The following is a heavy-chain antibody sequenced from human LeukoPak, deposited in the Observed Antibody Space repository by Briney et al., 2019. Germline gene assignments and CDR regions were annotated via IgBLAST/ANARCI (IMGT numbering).Heavy chain of an antibody. V-gene: IGHV3-30*18. Sequence: GGSLRLSCAASGFTFSSYGMHWVRQAPGKGLEWVAVISYDGSNKYYADSVKGRFTISRDNSKNTLYLQMNSLRAEDTAVYYCAKEGQQLLRGPYYFDYWGQGTLVTVSS. CDR3: AKEGQQLLRGPYYFDY. CDR1: GFTFSSYG. CDR2: ISYDGSNK. D-gene: IGHD6-13*01. J-gene: IGHJ4*02.